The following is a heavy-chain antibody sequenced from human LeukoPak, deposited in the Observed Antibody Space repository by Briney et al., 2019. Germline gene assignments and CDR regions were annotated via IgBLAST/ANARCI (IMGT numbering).Heavy chain of an antibody. CDR3: ARDQKYSGSYGGTDY. V-gene: IGHV3-64*01. CDR1: GFTFSSYA. CDR2: ISSNGGST. D-gene: IGHD1-26*01. Sequence: GGSLRLSCAASGFTFSSYAMHWVRQAPGKGLEYVSAISSNGGSTYYTNSVKGRFTISRDNSKNTLYLQMGSLRAEDMAVYYCARDQKYSGSYGGTDYWGQGTLVTVSS. J-gene: IGHJ4*02.